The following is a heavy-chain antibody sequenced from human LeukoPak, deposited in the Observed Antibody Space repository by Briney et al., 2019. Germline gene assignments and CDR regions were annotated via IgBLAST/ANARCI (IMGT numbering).Heavy chain of an antibody. D-gene: IGHD3-10*01. CDR1: GFTFSSYW. J-gene: IGHJ4*02. V-gene: IGHV3-7*01. CDR2: IEPDGSGK. Sequence: PGGSLRLSCAASGFTFSSYWMSWVRQAPGKALASAADIEPDGSGKTYVDSVKGRFTISRDNAQQSLYLQMDTLTAEDTAVYYCVTSWVRQERDFWGQGTLVTVSS. CDR3: VTSWVRQERDF.